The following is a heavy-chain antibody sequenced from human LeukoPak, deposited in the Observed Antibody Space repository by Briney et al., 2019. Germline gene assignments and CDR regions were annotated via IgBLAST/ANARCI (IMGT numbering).Heavy chain of an antibody. Sequence: PSETLSLTCTVSGGSVRSSRPYWGWIRPSPGKGLEWIGSVYYVGNAYYRPSLFSRATITIDTSKTHISLRLTSVTATDTGIYYCATHDEGSYFETWGQGALVTVSS. CDR3: ATHDEGSYFET. V-gene: IGHV4-39*02. CDR2: VYYVGNA. CDR1: GGSVRSSRPY. J-gene: IGHJ5*02. D-gene: IGHD3-10*01.